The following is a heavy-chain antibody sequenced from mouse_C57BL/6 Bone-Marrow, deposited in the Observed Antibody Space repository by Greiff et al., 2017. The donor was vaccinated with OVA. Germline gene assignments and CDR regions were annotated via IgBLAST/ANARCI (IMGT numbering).Heavy chain of an antibody. CDR3: ARPYNCNYVMDY. V-gene: IGHV1-61*01. J-gene: IGHJ4*01. Sequence: QVQLQQPGAELVRPGSSVKLSCKASGYTFTSYWMDWVKQRPGQGLEWIGNIYPTDSETHYNQKFKDKATLTVDKSSSTAYIQLSNLTTEDSAGYYCARPYNCNYVMDYWGQGTSVTVSS. D-gene: IGHD2-10*01. CDR1: GYTFTSYW. CDR2: IYPTDSET.